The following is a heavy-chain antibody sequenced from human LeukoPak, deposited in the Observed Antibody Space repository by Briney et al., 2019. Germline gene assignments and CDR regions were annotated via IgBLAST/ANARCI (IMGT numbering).Heavy chain of an antibody. CDR3: AHLPGTVVITDY. J-gene: IGHJ4*02. Sequence: SGGSLRLSCAASGFTFSDYYMSWIRQAPGKGLEWVSYISNSNFTIYYADSVKGRFTISRDNAKNSLYLQMNSLRAEDTAVYYCAHLPGTVVITDYWGQGTLVTVSS. CDR2: ISNSNFTI. D-gene: IGHD2-15*01. CDR1: GFTFSDYY. V-gene: IGHV3-11*04.